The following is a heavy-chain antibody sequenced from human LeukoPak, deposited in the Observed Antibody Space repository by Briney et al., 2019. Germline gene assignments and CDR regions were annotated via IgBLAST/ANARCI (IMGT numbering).Heavy chain of an antibody. J-gene: IGHJ4*02. Sequence: ASVKVSCKASGYTFTSYDINWVRQATGQGLEWMGIINPSGGSTSYAQKFQGRVTMTRDTSTSTVYMELSSLRSEDTAVYYCARDPHYGSGSYFFDYWGQGTLVTVSS. CDR2: INPSGGST. CDR1: GYTFTSYD. D-gene: IGHD3-10*01. V-gene: IGHV1-46*01. CDR3: ARDPHYGSGSYFFDY.